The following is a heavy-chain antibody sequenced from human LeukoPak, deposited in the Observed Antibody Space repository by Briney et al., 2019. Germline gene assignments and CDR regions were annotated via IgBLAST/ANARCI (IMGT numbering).Heavy chain of an antibody. D-gene: IGHD3-10*01. CDR3: ARDPYYYGPGSYSPLDY. CDR1: GGSISSYY. J-gene: IGHJ4*02. CDR2: VYTSGST. V-gene: IGHV4-4*07. Sequence: SETLSLTCTVSGGSISSYYWSWIRQPAGKGLEWIGRVYTSGSTNYNPSLKSRVTMSVDTSKNQFSLKLSSVTAADTAVYYCARDPYYYGPGSYSPLDYWGQGTLVTVSS.